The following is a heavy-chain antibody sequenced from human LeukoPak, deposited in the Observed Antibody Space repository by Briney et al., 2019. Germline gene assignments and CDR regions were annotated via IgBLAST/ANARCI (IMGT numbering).Heavy chain of an antibody. CDR1: GGTVTSSTYF. V-gene: IGHV4-39*07. D-gene: IGHD1-14*01. J-gene: IGHJ6*03. CDR2: ISYSGAP. Sequence: SETLSLTCTLSGGTVTSSTYFWGWIRQPPGKGLEWIGSISYSGAPYYNPSLKSRVSMSVHTSKNQFSLKLSSVTAADTAVYYCARDGFYYHYYMDVWGEGTTVTVSS. CDR3: ARDGFYYHYYMDV.